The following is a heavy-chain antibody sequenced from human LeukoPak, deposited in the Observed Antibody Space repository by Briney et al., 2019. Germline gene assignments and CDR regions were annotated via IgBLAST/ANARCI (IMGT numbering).Heavy chain of an antibody. V-gene: IGHV1-58*01. CDR2: IVVGSGNT. Sequence: VASVKVSCKASGFTFTSSAVQWVRQARGQRLEWIGWIVVGSGNTNYAQKFQERVTITRDMSTSTAYMELSSLRSEDTAVYYCAAASYYYGSDGDYWGQGTLVTVSS. J-gene: IGHJ4*02. D-gene: IGHD3-10*01. CDR1: GFTFTSSA. CDR3: AAASYYYGSDGDY.